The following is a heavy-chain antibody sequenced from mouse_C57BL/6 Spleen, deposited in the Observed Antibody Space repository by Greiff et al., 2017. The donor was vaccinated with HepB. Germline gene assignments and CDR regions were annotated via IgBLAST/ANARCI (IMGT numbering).Heavy chain of an antibody. CDR1: GFSLTSYG. Sequence: VKVVESGPGLVAPSQSLSITCTVSGFSLTSYGVDWVRQSPGKGLEWLGVIWGVGSTNYNSALKSRLTISKDNSKSQVFLKMNSLQTDDTAMYYCASGRDRFAYWGQGTLVTVSA. CDR3: ASGRDRFAY. D-gene: IGHD3-3*01. J-gene: IGHJ3*01. V-gene: IGHV2-6*01. CDR2: IWGVGST.